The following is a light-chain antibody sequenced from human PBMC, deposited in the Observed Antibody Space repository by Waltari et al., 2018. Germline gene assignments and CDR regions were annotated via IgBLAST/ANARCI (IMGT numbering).Light chain of an antibody. J-gene: IGLJ3*02. CDR1: RSNIGAVYD. Sequence: QSVLTQPPSVSGAPGQRVTISCTGSRSNIGAVYDVQWYQQIPGTAPKVLIYRNQKGPSGVPDRVSGSKSGTSASLAITGLQAEDEADYYGQSYDANLSGWVFGGGTKVTV. CDR2: RNQ. V-gene: IGLV1-40*01. CDR3: QSYDANLSGWV.